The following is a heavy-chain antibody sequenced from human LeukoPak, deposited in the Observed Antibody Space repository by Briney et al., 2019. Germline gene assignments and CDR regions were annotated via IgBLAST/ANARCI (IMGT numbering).Heavy chain of an antibody. CDR1: GFTFSIYA. CDR2: ISSSGGST. CDR3: VKDKVAVTSQGCFDY. J-gene: IGHJ4*02. V-gene: IGHV3-64D*06. Sequence: GGSLRLSCSASGFTFSIYAIHWVRQAPGKGLEYVSAISSSGGSTYYADSVKGRFTISRDNSKNTLYLQMSSLRPEDTAVYYCVKDKVAVTSQGCFDYWGQGTLVTVSS. D-gene: IGHD2-15*01.